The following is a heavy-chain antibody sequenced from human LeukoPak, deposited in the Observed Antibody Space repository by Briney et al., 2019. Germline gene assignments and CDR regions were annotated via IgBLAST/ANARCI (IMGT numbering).Heavy chain of an antibody. CDR2: INHSGST. J-gene: IGHJ3*02. Sequence: SETLSLTCAVYGGSSSGYYWSWIRQPPGKGLEWIGEINHSGSTNYNPSLKSRVTISVDTSKNQFSLKLSSVTAADTAVYYCARSPHSNGTSPRPNDAFDIWGQGTMVTVSS. CDR1: GGSSSGYY. CDR3: ARSPHSNGTSPRPNDAFDI. V-gene: IGHV4-34*01. D-gene: IGHD2-2*01.